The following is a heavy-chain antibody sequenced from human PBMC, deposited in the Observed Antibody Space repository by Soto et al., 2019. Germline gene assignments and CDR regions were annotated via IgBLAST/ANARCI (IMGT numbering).Heavy chain of an antibody. CDR1: GFTLSDHY. J-gene: IGHJ4*02. CDR3: AREISLSAGSYFDY. D-gene: IGHD3-10*01. V-gene: IGHV3-72*01. CDR2: SRDKAQGYSI. Sequence: GGSLRLSCAGSGFTLSDHYIDWVRQAPGKGLEWVGRSRDKAQGYSITYAASVKGRFTTSRDESKNSVYLQMNSLRDEDTAVYFCAREISLSAGSYFDYWGQGTLVTVSS.